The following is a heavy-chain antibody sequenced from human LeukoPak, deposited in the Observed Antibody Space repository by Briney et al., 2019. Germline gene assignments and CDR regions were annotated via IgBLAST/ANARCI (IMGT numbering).Heavy chain of an antibody. Sequence: PGGSLRPSCAASGSTFDDYAMPWVRQPPGKGLEWVSGISWNSGSIGYADSVKGRFTISRDNVQDSLYLQMNSLRAEDTALYYWAKNRYCSSTSCVDLYYFVYWGQGTLVTVSS. J-gene: IGHJ4*02. CDR1: GSTFDDYA. CDR3: AKNRYCSSTSCVDLYYFVY. CDR2: ISWNSGSI. D-gene: IGHD2-2*01. V-gene: IGHV3-9*01.